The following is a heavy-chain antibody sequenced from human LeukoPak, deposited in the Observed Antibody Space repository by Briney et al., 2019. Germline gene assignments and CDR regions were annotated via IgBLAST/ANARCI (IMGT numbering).Heavy chain of an antibody. D-gene: IGHD1-26*01. J-gene: IGHJ4*02. CDR1: GYSFTSCW. CDR3: ARHIFSGSYYPPFDY. CDR2: IYPGDSDT. V-gene: IGHV5-51*01. Sequence: GESLKISCKGSGYSFTSCWIGWVRQMPGKGLEWIGIIYPGDSDTRYSPSFQGQVTISADKSISTAYLQWSSLKASDTAMYYCARHIFSGSYYPPFDYWGQGTLVTVSS.